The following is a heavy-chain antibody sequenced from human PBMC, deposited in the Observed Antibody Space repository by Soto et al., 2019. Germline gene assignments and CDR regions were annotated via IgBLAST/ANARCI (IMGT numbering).Heavy chain of an antibody. CDR3: AKGKGVGATPDGANW. V-gene: IGHV3-23*01. CDR2: IRGDGDTT. D-gene: IGHD1-26*01. Sequence: EVQVLESGGGLVQPGGSLRLSCAASGFSFSTIGMNWVRQAPGRGLEWVSGIRGDGDTTYNADSVKGWFTVSRDNSKNMVYLQMKSLRVEDTAIYYCAKGKGVGATPDGANWWGQGTLVTVSS. CDR1: GFSFSTIG. J-gene: IGHJ4*02.